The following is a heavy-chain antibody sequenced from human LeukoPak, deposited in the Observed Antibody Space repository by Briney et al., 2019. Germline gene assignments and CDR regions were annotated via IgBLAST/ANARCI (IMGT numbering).Heavy chain of an antibody. V-gene: IGHV4-30-4*07. Sequence: SQTLSLTCAVSGGSISSGGYSWSWIRQPPGKGLEWIGYISDSGATNYNPSLKSRVTISVDTSTNQFSLKVASVTAADTAVYYCTRHTSSYDFVWGSYRFEYFQYWGQGTLVTVSS. CDR2: ISDSGAT. CDR3: TRHTSSYDFVWGSYRFEYFQY. D-gene: IGHD3-16*02. CDR1: GGSISSGGYS. J-gene: IGHJ1*01.